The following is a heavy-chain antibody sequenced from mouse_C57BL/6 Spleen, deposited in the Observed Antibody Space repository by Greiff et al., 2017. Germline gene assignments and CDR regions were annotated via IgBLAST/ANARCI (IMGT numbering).Heavy chain of an antibody. CDR3: ARPDYDGSSFWYVDV. D-gene: IGHD1-1*01. Sequence: QVQLQQSGAELVKPGASVKISCKASGYAFSSYWMNWVKQRPGKGLEWIGQIYPGDGDTNYNGKFKGKATLTADKSSSTAYMQLSILTSEDSAVYFCARPDYDGSSFWYVDVWGTGTTVTVSS. J-gene: IGHJ1*03. V-gene: IGHV1-80*01. CDR2: IYPGDGDT. CDR1: GYAFSSYW.